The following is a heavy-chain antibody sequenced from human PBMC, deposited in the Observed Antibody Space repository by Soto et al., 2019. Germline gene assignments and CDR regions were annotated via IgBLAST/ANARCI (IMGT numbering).Heavy chain of an antibody. Sequence: QVQLVESGGGVVQPGRSLRLSCAASGFTFSSYGMHWVRQAPGKGLEWVAVISYDGSNKYYADSVKGRFTISRDNSKTTLYLQMNSLRAEDTAVYYCAKDYGSTSCYFPSYWGQGTLVTVSS. V-gene: IGHV3-30*18. J-gene: IGHJ4*02. CDR2: ISYDGSNK. CDR3: AKDYGSTSCYFPSY. CDR1: GFTFSSYG. D-gene: IGHD2-2*01.